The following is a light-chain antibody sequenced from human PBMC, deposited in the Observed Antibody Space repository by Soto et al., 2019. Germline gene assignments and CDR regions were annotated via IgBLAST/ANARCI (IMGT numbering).Light chain of an antibody. V-gene: IGKV1-5*01. CDR2: DAS. CDR1: QSIRNW. J-gene: IGKJ1*01. CDR3: QQYNTYWT. Sequence: DIQMTQSPSTLSASVGDRVTITCRASQSIRNWLAWYQQQPGKAPKLLIYDASSLESGVLSRFSGSGSGTEFTLTISSLQPDDFATYYCQQYNTYWTFGQGTKVDIK.